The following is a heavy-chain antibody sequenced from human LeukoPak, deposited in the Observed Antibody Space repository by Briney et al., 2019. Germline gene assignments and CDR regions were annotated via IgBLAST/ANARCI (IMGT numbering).Heavy chain of an antibody. J-gene: IGHJ4*02. CDR3: ARDVAGNAFFDY. CDR1: GFTVSSNY. CDR2: IYSGGST. D-gene: IGHD4-23*01. Sequence: GGSLRLSCAASGFTVSSNYMSWVRQAPGKGPEWVSVIYSGGSTYYADSVKGRFTISRDNSKNTLYLQMNSLRAEDTAVYYCARDVAGNAFFDYWGQGTLVTVSS. V-gene: IGHV3-66*01.